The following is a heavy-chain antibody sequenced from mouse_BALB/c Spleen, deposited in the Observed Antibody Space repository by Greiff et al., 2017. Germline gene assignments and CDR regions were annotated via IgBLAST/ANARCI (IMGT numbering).Heavy chain of an antibody. CDR2: IDPSDSYT. Sequence: QVQLQQPGAELVKPGASVKLSCKASGYTFTSYWMPWVKQRPGQGLEWIGEIDPSDSYTNYNQKFKGKATLTVDKSSSTAYMQLSSLTSEDSAVYYCARGYDGSSGAMDYWGQGTSVTVSS. V-gene: IGHV1-69*02. J-gene: IGHJ4*01. CDR1: GYTFTSYW. CDR3: ARGYDGSSGAMDY. D-gene: IGHD1-1*01.